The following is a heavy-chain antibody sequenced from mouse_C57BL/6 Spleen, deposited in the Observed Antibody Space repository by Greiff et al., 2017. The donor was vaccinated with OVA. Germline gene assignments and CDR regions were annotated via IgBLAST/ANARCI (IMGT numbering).Heavy chain of an antibody. Sequence: VQLQQHGAELVKPGASVKLSCKASGYTFTSYWMQWVKQRPGQGLEWIGEIDPSDSYTNYNQKFKGKATLTVDTSSSTAYMQLSSLTSEDSAVYYCARGKSYFDVWGTGTTVTVSS. CDR3: ARGKSYFDV. CDR2: IDPSDSYT. V-gene: IGHV1-50*01. J-gene: IGHJ1*03. CDR1: GYTFTSYW.